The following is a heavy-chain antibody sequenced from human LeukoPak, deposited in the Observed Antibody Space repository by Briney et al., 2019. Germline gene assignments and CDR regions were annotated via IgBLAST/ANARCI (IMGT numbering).Heavy chain of an antibody. CDR2: IYYSGST. Sequence: PSETLSLTCAVSGGSISSGGYSWSWIRQPPGKGLEWIGYIYYSGSTYYNPSLKSRVTISVDTSKNQFSLKLSSVTAADTAVYYCARDKRGNYYDSSGYTTGAFDIWGQGTMVTVSS. CDR3: ARDKRGNYYDSSGYTTGAFDI. J-gene: IGHJ3*02. D-gene: IGHD3-22*01. V-gene: IGHV4-30-4*07. CDR1: GGSISSGGYS.